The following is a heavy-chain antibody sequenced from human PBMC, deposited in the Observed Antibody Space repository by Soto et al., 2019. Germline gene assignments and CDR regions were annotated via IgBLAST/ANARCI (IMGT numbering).Heavy chain of an antibody. Sequence: SETLSLTCAVYGGSFSGYYWSWIRQPPGKGLEWIGEINHSGSTNYNPSLKSRVTISVDTSKNQFSLKLSSVTAADTAVCYCARATTMITFGGVIVEYNDYWGQGTLVTVSS. CDR3: ARATTMITFGGVIVEYNDY. V-gene: IGHV4-34*01. CDR1: GGSFSGYY. J-gene: IGHJ4*02. D-gene: IGHD3-16*02. CDR2: INHSGST.